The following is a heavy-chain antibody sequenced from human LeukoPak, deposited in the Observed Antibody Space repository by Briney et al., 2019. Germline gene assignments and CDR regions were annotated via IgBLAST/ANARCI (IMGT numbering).Heavy chain of an antibody. V-gene: IGHV4-61*02. CDR1: GGSISSGSYY. J-gene: IGHJ6*02. CDR3: ARRGYSSSWVESYYYYGMDV. CDR2: IYTSGST. D-gene: IGHD6-13*01. Sequence: SETLSLTCTVSGGSISSGSYYWSWIRQPAGKGLEWIGRIYTSGSTNYNPSLKSRVTISVDTSKNQFSLKLSSVTAADTAVYYCARRGYSSSWVESYYYYGMDVWGQGTTVTVSS.